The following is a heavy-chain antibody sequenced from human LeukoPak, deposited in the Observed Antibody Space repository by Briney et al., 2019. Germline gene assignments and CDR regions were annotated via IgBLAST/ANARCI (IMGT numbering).Heavy chain of an antibody. J-gene: IGHJ6*02. V-gene: IGHV3-23*01. Sequence: GGSLRLSCAASGFTFSSYAMSWVRQAPGKGLEWVSGISGSGGSTYYADSVKGRFTISRDNSKNTLYLQMNSLRAEDTAVYYCARYYDSSGYYYYGMDVWGQGTTVTVSS. CDR1: GFTFSSYA. CDR2: ISGSGGST. CDR3: ARYYDSSGYYYYGMDV. D-gene: IGHD3-22*01.